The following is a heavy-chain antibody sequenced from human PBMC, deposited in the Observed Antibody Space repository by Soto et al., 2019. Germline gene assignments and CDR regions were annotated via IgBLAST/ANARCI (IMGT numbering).Heavy chain of an antibody. CDR1: GGSMSSYY. CDR2: IYYSGST. V-gene: IGHV4-59*08. Sequence: PSETLSLTCTVSGGSMSSYYWSWIRQPPGKGLEWIGYIYYSGSTNYNPSLKSRVTMSVDTPKNQFSLKLSSVTAADTAVYYCARTAGDYVFDYWGQGTLVTVSS. D-gene: IGHD4-17*01. J-gene: IGHJ4*02. CDR3: ARTAGDYVFDY.